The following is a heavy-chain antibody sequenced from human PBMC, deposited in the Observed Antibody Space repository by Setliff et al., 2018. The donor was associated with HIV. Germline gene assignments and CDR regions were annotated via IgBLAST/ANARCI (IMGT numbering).Heavy chain of an antibody. Sequence: GGSLRLSCAASGFTFSTYSMSWVRQAPGKGLEWVATIDQDESEIYYVDSAKGRFTVSRDNAKNSLYLQMNSLRVEDTAVYYCANVHRALADTYWGLEPWSPSPQ. CDR1: GFTFSTYS. CDR2: IDQDESEI. CDR3: ANVHRALADTY. J-gene: IGHJ4*01. D-gene: IGHD6-19*01. V-gene: IGHV3-7*03.